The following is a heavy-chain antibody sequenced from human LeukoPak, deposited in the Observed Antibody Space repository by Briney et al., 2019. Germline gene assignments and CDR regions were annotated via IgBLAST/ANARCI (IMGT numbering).Heavy chain of an antibody. V-gene: IGHV3-23*01. Sequence: GGSLRLSCATSGFTFCSYAMTWVRQAPGKGLEWGSGITGVDSTPYYADSVKGRFTISRDNSKNTLYLQMNSLRPEDTAVYYCARDKLPAPWDGMDVWGQGTTVTVSS. CDR1: GFTFCSYA. J-gene: IGHJ6*02. D-gene: IGHD2-2*01. CDR2: ITGVDSTP. CDR3: ARDKLPAPWDGMDV.